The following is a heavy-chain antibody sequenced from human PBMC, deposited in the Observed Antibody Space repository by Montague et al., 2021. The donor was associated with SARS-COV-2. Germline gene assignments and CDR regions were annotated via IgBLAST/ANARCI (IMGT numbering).Heavy chain of an antibody. CDR2: IYYYGST. J-gene: IGHJ4*02. Sequence: SETLSLTCTVSGDSISSYFWSWIRQPPGKGLEWIGYIYYYGSTNYNSSLKSRATISIDTSRYLFSLQLRSVTTAATAVYFCAKKFGSGSSNPTYWGQGVLVTVSS. D-gene: IGHD3-10*01. CDR3: AKKFGSGSSNPTY. CDR1: GDSISSYF. V-gene: IGHV4-59*01.